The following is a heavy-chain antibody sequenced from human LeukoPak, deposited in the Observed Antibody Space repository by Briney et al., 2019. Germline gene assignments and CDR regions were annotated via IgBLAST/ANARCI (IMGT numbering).Heavy chain of an antibody. D-gene: IGHD6-13*01. J-gene: IGHJ4*02. CDR2: IIPVFDTA. Sequence: ASAKVSCKASGDTFSNYDVTWVRQAPGQGLEGMGRIIPVFDTAKYAQNFQGRVTMTTDESSSTAYMELYSLRSEDTAVYYCALSAEKQLVYFDFWGQGTLVTVSS. V-gene: IGHV1-69*05. CDR3: ALSAEKQLVYFDF. CDR1: GDTFSNYD.